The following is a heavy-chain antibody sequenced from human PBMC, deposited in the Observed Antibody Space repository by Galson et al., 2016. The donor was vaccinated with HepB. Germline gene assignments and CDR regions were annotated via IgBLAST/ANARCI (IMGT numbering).Heavy chain of an antibody. CDR3: ASGEDSLAVAGLFQY. CDR1: DGSIGTRNW. Sequence: SETLSLTCVVSDGSIGTRNWWSWVRQPPGKGPEWIGEIFRSGSTSYNPSLKSRVTISVDKSTNQFSLQLSSVSAADTAVYYCASGEDSLAVAGLFQYWGQGTLVTVSS. D-gene: IGHD6-19*01. CDR2: IFRSGST. V-gene: IGHV4-4*02. J-gene: IGHJ4*02.